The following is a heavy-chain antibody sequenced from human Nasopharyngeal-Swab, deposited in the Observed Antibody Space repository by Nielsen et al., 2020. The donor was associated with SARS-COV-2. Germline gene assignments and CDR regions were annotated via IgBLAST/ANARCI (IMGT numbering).Heavy chain of an antibody. V-gene: IGHV4-61*02. CDR3: ARGELLNSYYYYYMDV. CDR2: IYTSGST. D-gene: IGHD1-26*01. J-gene: IGHJ6*03. CDR1: GGSISSGSYY. Sequence: SETLSLTCTVSGGSISSGSYYWSWIRQPAGKGLEWFGRIYTSGSTNYNPSLKSRVTISVDTSKNQFSLKLSSVTAADTAVYYCARGELLNSYYYYYMDVWGKGTTVTVSS.